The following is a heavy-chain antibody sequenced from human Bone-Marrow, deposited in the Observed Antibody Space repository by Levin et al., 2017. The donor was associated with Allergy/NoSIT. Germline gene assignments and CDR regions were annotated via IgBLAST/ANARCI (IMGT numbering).Heavy chain of an antibody. CDR3: STDLPSYGREF. CDR2: IKSKNDGGTT. CDR1: GFTFKNAW. Sequence: GGSLRLSCAASGFTFKNAWMTWVRQAPGKGLEWVGRIKSKNDGGTTDFAAPAKGRFTISRDDSENTVFLQMNSLKTEDTAIYYCSTDLPSYGREFWGQGTLVTVSS. V-gene: IGHV3-15*01. D-gene: IGHD5-18*01. J-gene: IGHJ4*02.